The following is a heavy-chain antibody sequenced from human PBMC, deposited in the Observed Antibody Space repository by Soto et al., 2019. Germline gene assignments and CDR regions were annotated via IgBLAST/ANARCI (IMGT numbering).Heavy chain of an antibody. Sequence: QVQLVQSGAEVKKPGASVKVSCKASGYTFTSYDINWVRQATGQGLEWMGWMNPNSGNTGYAQKFQGRVTMTRNTYIRTAYMELSSLRSEDTAVYYCARVYTGMGRYYYGMDVWGQGTTVTVSS. CDR2: MNPNSGNT. J-gene: IGHJ6*02. CDR1: GYTFTSYD. CDR3: ARVYTGMGRYYYGMDV. V-gene: IGHV1-8*01. D-gene: IGHD3-10*01.